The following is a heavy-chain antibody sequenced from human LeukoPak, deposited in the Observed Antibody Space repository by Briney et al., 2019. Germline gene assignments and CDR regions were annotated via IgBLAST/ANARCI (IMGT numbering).Heavy chain of an antibody. CDR1: GYTFTSYY. Sequence: GASVKVSCKASGYTFTSYYMHWVRQAPGQGLEWMGIINPSGGSTSYAQKFQGRVTMTTDTSTSTAYMELRSLRSDDTAVYYCARSSTLVLHARSWFDPWGQGTLVTVSS. D-gene: IGHD2/OR15-2a*01. CDR3: ARSSTLVLHARSWFDP. CDR2: INPSGGST. V-gene: IGHV1-46*01. J-gene: IGHJ5*02.